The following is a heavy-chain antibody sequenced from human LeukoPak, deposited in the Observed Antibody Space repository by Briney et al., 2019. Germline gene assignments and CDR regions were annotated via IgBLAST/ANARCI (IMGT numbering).Heavy chain of an antibody. CDR1: GFTFSSYG. CDR3: ARLFRGDSVLDY. Sequence: GRSLRLSCAASGFTFSSYGMHWVRQAPGRGLEWVSVIYSGGSTYYADSVKGRFTISRDNSKNTLYLQMNSLRAEDTAVYYCARLFRGDSVLDYWGQGTLVTVSS. CDR2: IYSGGST. D-gene: IGHD2-21*02. J-gene: IGHJ4*02. V-gene: IGHV3-53*01.